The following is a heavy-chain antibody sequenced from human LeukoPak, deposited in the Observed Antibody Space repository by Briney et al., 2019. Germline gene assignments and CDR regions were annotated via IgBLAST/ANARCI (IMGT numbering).Heavy chain of an antibody. J-gene: IGHJ5*01. CDR1: GGAFSGHA. CDR3: ARGRVSGSSLVSWFDS. D-gene: IGHD3-16*01. V-gene: IGHV1-69*05. Sequence: SVKLSCQASGGAFSGHAISWVRQAPGQGLEWMGGIIQISPTANYAQKFQGRLTITMDEFTTTTSMELTSLRSEDTAVYYCARGRVSGSSLVSWFDSWGQGTLVTVSS. CDR2: IIQISPTA.